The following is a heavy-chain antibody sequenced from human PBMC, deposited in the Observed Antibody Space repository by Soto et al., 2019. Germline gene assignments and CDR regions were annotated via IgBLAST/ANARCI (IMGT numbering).Heavy chain of an antibody. V-gene: IGHV3-30-3*01. CDR1: GFTFSSYA. CDR2: ISYDGSNK. D-gene: IGHD4-17*01. Sequence: GGSLRLSCAASGFTFSSYAMHWFRQAPGKGLEWVAVISYDGSNKYYADSVKGRFTISRDNSKNTLYLQMNSLRAEDTAVYYCARGYDYGDYELDYWGQGTLVTVSS. J-gene: IGHJ4*02. CDR3: ARGYDYGDYELDY.